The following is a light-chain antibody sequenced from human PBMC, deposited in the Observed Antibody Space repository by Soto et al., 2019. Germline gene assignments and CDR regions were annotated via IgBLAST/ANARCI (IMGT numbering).Light chain of an antibody. Sequence: QSALTQPPSASGSLGQSVTISCTGTNSDVGAYRYVSWYQQHPGKPPKLIIYEVNERPSGVPDRFSGSKSGNTASLTVSGLQAEDEADYYCNSYTGTSNVFGTGTQLTVL. J-gene: IGLJ1*01. CDR3: NSYTGTSNV. V-gene: IGLV2-8*01. CDR1: NSDVGAYRY. CDR2: EVN.